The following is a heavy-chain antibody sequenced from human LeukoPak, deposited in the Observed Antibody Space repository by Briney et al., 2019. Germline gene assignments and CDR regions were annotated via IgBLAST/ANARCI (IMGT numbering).Heavy chain of an antibody. Sequence: PSETLSLTCAVYGGSFSGYYWSWIRQPPGKGLEWIGEINHSGSTNYNPSLKNRVTISVDTSKNQFSLKLSSVTAADTAVYYCAGYGSGSYSIDFDYWSQGTLVTVSS. CDR1: GGSFSGYY. J-gene: IGHJ4*02. CDR2: INHSGST. CDR3: AGYGSGSYSIDFDY. D-gene: IGHD3-10*01. V-gene: IGHV4-34*01.